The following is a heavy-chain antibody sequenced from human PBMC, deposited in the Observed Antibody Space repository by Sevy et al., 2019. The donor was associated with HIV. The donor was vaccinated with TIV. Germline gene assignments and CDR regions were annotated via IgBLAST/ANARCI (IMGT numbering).Heavy chain of an antibody. CDR1: GFTFGSYW. V-gene: IGHV3-7*03. D-gene: IGHD3-16*01. J-gene: IGHJ4*02. CDR3: ARGGRLSAY. CDR2: INQDGSEK. Sequence: GGSLRLSCAASGFTFGSYWMAWVRQAPGKGLEWVANINQDGSEKYYLDSVKGRFTISRDNAKNSLYLQMNSLRAEDTAVYYCARGGRLSAYWGQGTLVTVSS.